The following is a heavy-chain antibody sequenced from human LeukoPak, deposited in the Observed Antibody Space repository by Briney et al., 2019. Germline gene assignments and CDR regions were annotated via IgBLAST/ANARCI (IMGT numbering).Heavy chain of an antibody. Sequence: ASVKVSCKASGYTFTSYDINWVRQATGQGLEWMGWMNPNSGNTGYAQKFQGRVTITRNTSISTAYMELSSLRSEDTAVYYCARVPYSSSSTPTIHLDYWGQGTLVTVSS. CDR3: ARVPYSSSSTPTIHLDY. CDR2: MNPNSGNT. D-gene: IGHD6-6*01. V-gene: IGHV1-8*03. J-gene: IGHJ4*02. CDR1: GYTFTSYD.